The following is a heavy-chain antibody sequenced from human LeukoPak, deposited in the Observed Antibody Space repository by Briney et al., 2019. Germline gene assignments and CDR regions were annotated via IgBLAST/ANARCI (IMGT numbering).Heavy chain of an antibody. Sequence: SQTLSLTCTVSGGSISSGGYYWSWIRQHPGKGLEWIGYIYYSGSTYYNPSLKSRVTISVDTSKNQFSLKLSSVTAADTAVYYCASRSVAAAGRGYYYYYYMDVWGKGTTVTVSS. CDR1: GGSISSGGYY. J-gene: IGHJ6*03. CDR2: IYYSGST. D-gene: IGHD6-13*01. V-gene: IGHV4-31*03. CDR3: ASRSVAAAGRGYYYYYYMDV.